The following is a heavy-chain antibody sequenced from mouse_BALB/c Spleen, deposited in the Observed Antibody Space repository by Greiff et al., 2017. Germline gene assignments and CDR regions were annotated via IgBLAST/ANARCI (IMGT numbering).Heavy chain of an antibody. CDR2: ISYSGST. CDR3: ARSYGSSYDYAMDY. J-gene: IGHJ4*01. Sequence: VQLLQSGPGLVKPSQSLSLTCTVTGYSITSDYAWYLIRQFPGNKLEWMCFISYSGSTSYNPTLKSRSSITRDTSKNQFFLQLNSVTTEDTATYYCARSYGSSYDYAMDYWGQGTSVTVSS. V-gene: IGHV3-2*02. D-gene: IGHD1-1*01. CDR1: GYSITSDYA.